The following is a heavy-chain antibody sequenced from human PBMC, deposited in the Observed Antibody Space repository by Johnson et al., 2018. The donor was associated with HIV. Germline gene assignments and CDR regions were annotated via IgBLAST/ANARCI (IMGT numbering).Heavy chain of an antibody. CDR1: ALSFSGPC. CDR3: ARGIIVSPDAFDF. V-gene: IGHV3-30*03. J-gene: IGHJ3*01. Sequence: QVQLVESGGGVVQPGRSLTLSCAASALSFSGPCMPWVRPAPGKGLVWVAVISYDGRNQYYADSVKGRFTISRDNSRNTLYLQMNSLRREDTAVYYCARGIIVSPDAFDFWGLGTRVAVSS. CDR2: ISYDGRNQ. D-gene: IGHD5/OR15-5a*01.